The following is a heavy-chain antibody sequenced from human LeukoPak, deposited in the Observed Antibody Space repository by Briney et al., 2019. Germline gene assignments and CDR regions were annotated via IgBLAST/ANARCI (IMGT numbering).Heavy chain of an antibody. CDR3: ANAGGGYSYGYHYYYMDV. CDR2: LSGSGGST. CDR1: GFTFSSYA. V-gene: IGHV3-23*01. J-gene: IGHJ6*03. D-gene: IGHD5-18*01. Sequence: GGSLRLSCAASGFTFSSYALSWVRQAPGKGLEWVSGLSGSGGSTYYADSVKGRFTISRDNSKNTLYLQMNSLRAEDTAVYYCANAGGGYSYGYHYYYMDVWGKGTTVTVSS.